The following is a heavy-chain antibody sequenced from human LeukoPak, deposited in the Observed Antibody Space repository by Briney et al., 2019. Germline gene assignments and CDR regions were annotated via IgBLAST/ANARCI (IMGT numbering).Heavy chain of an antibody. D-gene: IGHD2-2*01. Sequence: GASVKVSCKASGYTFTGYYMHWVRQGPGQGLEWVGWINPKSGGTNYAQKFQGRVTMTRDTSISTAYMELSRLRSDDTAVYYCARGLVVPAAIMIKYNWFDPWGQGTLVTVSS. V-gene: IGHV1-2*02. CDR2: INPKSGGT. J-gene: IGHJ5*02. CDR1: GYTFTGYY. CDR3: ARGLVVPAAIMIKYNWFDP.